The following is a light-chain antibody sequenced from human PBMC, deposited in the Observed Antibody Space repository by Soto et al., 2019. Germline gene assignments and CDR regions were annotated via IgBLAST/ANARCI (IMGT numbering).Light chain of an antibody. CDR2: EDN. CDR3: QSYDTNNHVI. J-gene: IGLJ2*01. Sequence: NFMLAQPHSLSESPGKTITISCTRSSGSIASSYVQWYQLRPGSAPTTVIYEDNQRPSVVPDRFSGSIDSSSNSASLSISGLKTEDEADYYCQSYDTNNHVIFGGGTQLTVL. V-gene: IGLV6-57*04. CDR1: SGSIASSY.